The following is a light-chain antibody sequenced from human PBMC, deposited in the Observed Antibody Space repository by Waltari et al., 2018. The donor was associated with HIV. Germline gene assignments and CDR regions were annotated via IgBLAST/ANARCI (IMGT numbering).Light chain of an antibody. CDR2: DAS. J-gene: IGKJ2*01. Sequence: EIVLTQSPATLSLSPGERATLSCRASPSVSSYLAWYQQKPGQAPRLLIYDASNRATGIPARFSASGSGTDFTLTISSLEPEDFAVYYCQQRSYWPPYTFGQGTRLEIK. CDR3: QQRSYWPPYT. CDR1: PSVSSY. V-gene: IGKV3-11*01.